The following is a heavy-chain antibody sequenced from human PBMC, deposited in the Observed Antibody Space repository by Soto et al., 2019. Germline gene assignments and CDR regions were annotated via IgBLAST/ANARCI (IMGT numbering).Heavy chain of an antibody. CDR1: GFSLGTYGVG. V-gene: IGHV2-5*02. J-gene: IGHJ2*01. D-gene: IGHD1-26*01. CDR2: IYWDADK. CDR3: AHRGGGIVDWYFDL. Sequence: QITLNESGPTLVKPTQTLTLTCTFSGFSLGTYGVGVGWIRQPPGKAMEWLALIYWDADKRYSPSLKSRLTISKDTSKRQVFLTLTTLDRVDTATYYCAHRGGGIVDWYFDLWGRGTPVIVSS.